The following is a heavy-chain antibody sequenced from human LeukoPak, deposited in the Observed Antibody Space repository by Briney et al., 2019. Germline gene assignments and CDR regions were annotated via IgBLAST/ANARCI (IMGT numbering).Heavy chain of an antibody. CDR3: ARLGDHYHWNLDL. Sequence: GGSLRLSCAASGFTIATKYMNWVRLAPGKGLEWVSIYSGATTYYADSVRGRFTISRDTSKNTVSLQMNSLRAEDTAVYLCARLGDHYHWNLDLWGRGTLVTVSS. CDR2: IYSGATT. V-gene: IGHV3-53*01. CDR1: GFTIATKY. J-gene: IGHJ2*01. D-gene: IGHD3-10*01.